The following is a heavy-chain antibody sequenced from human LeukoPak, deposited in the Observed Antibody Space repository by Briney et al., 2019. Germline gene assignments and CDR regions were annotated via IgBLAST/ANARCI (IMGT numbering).Heavy chain of an antibody. J-gene: IGHJ4*02. CDR3: ARDQGIAAAGTSDY. Sequence: ASVNVSCKASGYTFTSYGISWVRQAPGQGLEWVGWISAYNGNTNYAQKLQGRVTMTTDTSTSTAYMELRSLRPDDTAVYYCARDQGIAAAGTSDYWGQGTLVTVSS. V-gene: IGHV1-18*01. CDR1: GYTFTSYG. D-gene: IGHD6-13*01. CDR2: ISAYNGNT.